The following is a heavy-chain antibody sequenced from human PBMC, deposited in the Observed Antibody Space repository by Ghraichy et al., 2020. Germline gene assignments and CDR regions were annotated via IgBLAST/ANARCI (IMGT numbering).Heavy chain of an antibody. Sequence: GSLSLTCTVSGGSISSHYNSWIRQPPGKGLEWIGYVYYSGNTKYNPSLKSRVTISIDTSNNQFSLKLTSVAAADTAVYYCARAYCGGDCGYYYYYGMDVWGQGTTVTVSS. J-gene: IGHJ6*02. CDR2: VYYSGNT. V-gene: IGHV4-59*11. CDR3: ARAYCGGDCGYYYYYGMDV. D-gene: IGHD2-21*02. CDR1: GGSISSHY.